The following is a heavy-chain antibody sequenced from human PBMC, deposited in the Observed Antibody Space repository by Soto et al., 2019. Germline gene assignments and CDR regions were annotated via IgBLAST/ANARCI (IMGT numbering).Heavy chain of an antibody. CDR3: ARDNTMVRGVAMFDP. V-gene: IGHV4-30-4*01. CDR2: IYYSGST. J-gene: IGHJ5*02. D-gene: IGHD3-10*01. CDR1: GGSISSGDYY. Sequence: QVQLQESGPGLVKPSQTLSLTCTVSGGSISSGDYYWSWIRQPPGKGLEWIGYIYYSGSTYYNPSLKSRVTISVDTSKNQFALKLSSVTAADTAVYYCARDNTMVRGVAMFDPWGQGTLVTVSS.